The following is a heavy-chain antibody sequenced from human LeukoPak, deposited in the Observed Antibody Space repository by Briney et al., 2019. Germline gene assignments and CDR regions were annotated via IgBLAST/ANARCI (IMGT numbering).Heavy chain of an antibody. V-gene: IGHV3-23*01. D-gene: IGHD1-1*01. J-gene: IGHJ4*02. CDR1: GFTFSSSA. CDR3: ARERKYDSNFDY. CDR2: ISGSDGST. Sequence: GGSLRLSCAASGFTFSSSAMSWVRLAPGKGLEWVSGISGSDGSTYYADSVKGRFTISRDNSKNTLFLQMNSLRAEDTAVYYCARERKYDSNFDYWGQGTLVTVSS.